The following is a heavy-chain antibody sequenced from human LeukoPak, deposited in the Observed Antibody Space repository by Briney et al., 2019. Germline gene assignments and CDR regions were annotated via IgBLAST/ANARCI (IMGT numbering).Heavy chain of an antibody. CDR2: IWYDGSNK. CDR3: ARVGRDYGDSWYFDY. D-gene: IGHD4-17*01. J-gene: IGHJ4*02. Sequence: GGSLRLSCAASGFTFSSYGMHWVRQAPGKGLEWVAVIWYDGSNKYYADSVKGRFTISRDNSKNTLYLQMNSLRAKDTAVYYCARVGRDYGDSWYFDYWGQGTLVTVSS. V-gene: IGHV3-33*01. CDR1: GFTFSSYG.